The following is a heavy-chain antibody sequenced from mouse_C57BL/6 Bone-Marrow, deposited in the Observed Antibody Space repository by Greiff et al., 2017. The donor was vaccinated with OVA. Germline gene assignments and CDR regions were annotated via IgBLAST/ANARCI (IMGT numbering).Heavy chain of an antibody. CDR2: ISDGGSYT. V-gene: IGHV5-4*01. J-gene: IGHJ3*01. CDR3: ARDGGYD. CDR1: GFTFSSYA. Sequence: EVQLVESGGGLVKPGGSLKLSCAASGFTFSSYAMSWVRQTPEKRLEWVATISDGGSYTYYPDNVKGRFTISRDNAKNNLYLQMSHLKSEDTAMYYCARDGGYDWGQGTLVTVSA. D-gene: IGHD2-14*01.